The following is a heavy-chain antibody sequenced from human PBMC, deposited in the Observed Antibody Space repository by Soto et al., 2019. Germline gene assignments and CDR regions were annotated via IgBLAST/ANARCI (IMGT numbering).Heavy chain of an antibody. Sequence: EVQLLESGGGLVQPGGSLRLSCAASGFTFSNQAMSWVRQAPVKGLEWVSGITGSGDSTFYGDSVKGRFTISRDNSKDTLHLQMNSLRVEDTAVYYCAKDPLTYSASWYLDWWVDPWGQGALVTVSP. CDR2: ITGSGDST. CDR1: GFTFSNQA. V-gene: IGHV3-23*01. D-gene: IGHD2-2*01. J-gene: IGHJ5*02. CDR3: AKDPLTYSASWYLDWWVDP.